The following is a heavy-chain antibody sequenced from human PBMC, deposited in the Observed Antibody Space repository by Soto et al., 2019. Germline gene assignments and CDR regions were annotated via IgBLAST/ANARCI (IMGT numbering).Heavy chain of an antibody. CDR1: GYTFTSYD. V-gene: IGHV1-8*01. CDR3: ARDYSSGYGMDV. Sequence: GPSVKVSCNASGYTFTSYDINWLRQATGQGLEWMGWMNPNSGNTDYAQKFQGRVTMTRNTSISTAYMELSSLRSEDTAVYYCARDYSSGYGMDVWGQGTTVTVSS. J-gene: IGHJ6*02. D-gene: IGHD6-19*01. CDR2: MNPNSGNT.